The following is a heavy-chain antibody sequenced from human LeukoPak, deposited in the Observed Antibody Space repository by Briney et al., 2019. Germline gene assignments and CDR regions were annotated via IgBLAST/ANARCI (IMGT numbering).Heavy chain of an antibody. J-gene: IGHJ4*02. CDR2: IYSGGST. CDR1: GFTVRGNY. Sequence: PGGSLRLSCAASGFTVRGNYMSGVRETPGKGLEWVSVIYSGGSTYYADSVKGRFTISRDTSKNTLYLQMNSLRAEDTAVYYCAGLSSHWGQGALVTVSS. CDR3: AGLSSH. V-gene: IGHV3-53*01.